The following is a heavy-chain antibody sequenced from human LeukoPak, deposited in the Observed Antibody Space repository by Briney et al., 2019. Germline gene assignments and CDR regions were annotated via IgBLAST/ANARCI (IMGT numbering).Heavy chain of an antibody. CDR2: ISGSGGST. Sequence: PGAALRLSCAASGFTLSSYAMSWVRQAPGKGLEWVSAISGSGGSTYYADSVKGRFTIPKDNSQHTLYLQMNSLKAEDTAVYYCAKDLVPAATDYYYYYGMDVWGQGTTVTLSS. CDR3: AKDLVPAATDYYYYYGMDV. V-gene: IGHV3-23*01. J-gene: IGHJ6*02. D-gene: IGHD2-2*01. CDR1: GFTLSSYA.